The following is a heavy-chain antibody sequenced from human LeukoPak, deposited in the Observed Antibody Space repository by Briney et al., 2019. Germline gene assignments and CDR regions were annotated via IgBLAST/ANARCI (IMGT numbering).Heavy chain of an antibody. Sequence: GASVKVSCKASGYTFTSYGISWVRQAPGQGLEWMGWISAYNGNTNYAQKLQGRVTMTTDTSTSTAYMELRSLRSDDTAVYYCARDQKWYGSGSYPYWGQGTLVTVSS. CDR3: ARDQKWYGSGSYPY. D-gene: IGHD3-10*01. J-gene: IGHJ4*02. V-gene: IGHV1-18*01. CDR1: GYTFTSYG. CDR2: ISAYNGNT.